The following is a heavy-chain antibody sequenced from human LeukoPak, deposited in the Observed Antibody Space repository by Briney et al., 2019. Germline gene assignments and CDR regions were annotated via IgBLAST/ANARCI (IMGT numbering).Heavy chain of an antibody. CDR2: INSDGSST. CDR1: GFTFSSYW. J-gene: IGHJ5*02. D-gene: IGHD3-9*01. CDR3: AKGRRYNILTGYYVSEVDP. Sequence: PGGSLRLSCAASGFTFSSYWMHWVRQAPGKGLVWVSRINSDGSSTSYADSVKGRFTISRDNAKNTLYLQMNSLRAEDTAVYYCAKGRRYNILTGYYVSEVDPWGQGILVTVSS. V-gene: IGHV3-74*01.